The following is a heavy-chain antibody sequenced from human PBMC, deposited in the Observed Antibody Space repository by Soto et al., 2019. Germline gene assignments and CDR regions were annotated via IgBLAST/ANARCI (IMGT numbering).Heavy chain of an antibody. CDR3: ANQPYYGPAFRDI. CDR1: GFTFSSYA. D-gene: IGHD3-10*01. CDR2: ISGSGGST. V-gene: IGHV3-23*01. J-gene: IGHJ3*02. Sequence: GGSLRLSCAASGFTFSSYAMSWVRQAPGKGLEWVSAISGSGGSTYYADSVKGRFTISRDNSKNTLYLQMNSLRAEDTAVYYCANQPYYGPAFRDIWGQGTMVTVSS.